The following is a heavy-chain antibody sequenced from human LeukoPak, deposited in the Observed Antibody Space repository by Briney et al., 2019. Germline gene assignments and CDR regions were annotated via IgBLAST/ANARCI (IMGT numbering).Heavy chain of an antibody. CDR2: IKQDGSEK. D-gene: IGHD6-19*01. CDR1: RFTFSSYW. J-gene: IGHJ4*02. Sequence: GGSLRHSCAASRFTFSSYWISWVRQAPGKGLEWVANIKQDGSEKYYVDSVKGRFTISRDNAKNSLHLQMNSLRAEDTAVYYCAREKYSSGWYVDYWGQGTLVTVSS. CDR3: AREKYSSGWYVDY. V-gene: IGHV3-7*01.